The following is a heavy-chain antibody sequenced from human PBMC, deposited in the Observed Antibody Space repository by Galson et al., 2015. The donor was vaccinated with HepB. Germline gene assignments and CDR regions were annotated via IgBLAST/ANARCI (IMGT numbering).Heavy chain of an antibody. Sequence: SLRLSCAASGFTFSSEFMHWVRQTPGKGLEWVAVISSDGNTKYYADSVKGRFTISRDNSKNTLYLQMNSLRGEDTAVYFCTKDKSNSWTIDYWGQGTLVTVSS. J-gene: IGHJ4*02. V-gene: IGHV3-30-3*01. CDR1: GFTFSSEF. D-gene: IGHD3/OR15-3a*01. CDR2: ISSDGNTK. CDR3: TKDKSNSWTIDY.